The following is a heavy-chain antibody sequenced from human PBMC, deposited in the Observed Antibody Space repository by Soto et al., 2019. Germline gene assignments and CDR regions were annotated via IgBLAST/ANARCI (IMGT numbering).Heavy chain of an antibody. V-gene: IGHV1-69*06. D-gene: IGHD3-3*01. CDR2: IIPVFGTA. J-gene: IGHJ6*02. Sequence: SVKVSCKASGGTFSSYAISWVRQAPGQGLEWMGGIIPVFGTANYAQKFQGRVTITADKSTSTAYMELSSLRSEDTAVYYCASRSPYYDFWSGYYDKYYYGMDVWGQGTTVTVSS. CDR1: GGTFSSYA. CDR3: ASRSPYYDFWSGYYDKYYYGMDV.